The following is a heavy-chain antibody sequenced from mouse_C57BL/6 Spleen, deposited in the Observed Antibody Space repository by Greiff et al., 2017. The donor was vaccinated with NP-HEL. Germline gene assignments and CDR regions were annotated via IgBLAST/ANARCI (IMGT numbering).Heavy chain of an antibody. D-gene: IGHD1-1*01. CDR3: ARRITTVGYYAMDY. J-gene: IGHJ4*01. CDR1: GYAFTNYL. V-gene: IGHV1-54*01. Sequence: VMLVESGAELVRPGTSVKVSCKASGYAFTNYLIEWVKQRPGQGLEWIGVINPGSGGTNYNEKFKGKATLTADKSSSTAYMQLSSLTSEDSAVYFCARRITTVGYYAMDYWGQGTSVTVSS. CDR2: INPGSGGT.